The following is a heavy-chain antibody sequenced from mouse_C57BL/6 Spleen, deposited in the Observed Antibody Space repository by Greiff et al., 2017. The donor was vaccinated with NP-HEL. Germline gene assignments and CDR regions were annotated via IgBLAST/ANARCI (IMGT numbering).Heavy chain of an antibody. J-gene: IGHJ4*01. CDR1: GYTFTSYG. CDR3: AREGTYYDLYYAMDY. D-gene: IGHD2-4*01. V-gene: IGHV1-81*01. CDR2: IYPSSGNT. Sequence: VQLQQSGAELARPGASVKLSCKASGYTFTSYGISWVKQRTGQGLEWIGEIYPSSGNTYYNEKFKGKATLTADKSSSTAYMELRSLTSEDSAVYFCAREGTYYDLYYAMDYWGQGTSVTVSS.